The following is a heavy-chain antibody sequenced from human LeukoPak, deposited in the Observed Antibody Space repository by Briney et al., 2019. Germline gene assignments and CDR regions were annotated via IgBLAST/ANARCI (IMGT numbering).Heavy chain of an antibody. J-gene: IGHJ5*02. CDR3: ARYMTTVTTWFDP. Sequence: GASVKVSCKASGGTFSSYAISWVRQAPGQGLEWIGRIIPIFGTANYAQKFQGRVTITTDESTSTAYMELSSLRSEDTAVYYCARYMTTVTTWFDPWGQGTLVTVSS. D-gene: IGHD4-17*01. V-gene: IGHV1-69*05. CDR2: IIPIFGTA. CDR1: GGTFSSYA.